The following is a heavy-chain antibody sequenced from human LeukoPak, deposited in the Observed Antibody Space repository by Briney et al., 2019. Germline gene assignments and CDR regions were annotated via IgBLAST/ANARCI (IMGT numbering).Heavy chain of an antibody. Sequence: SETLSLTCAVYGGSFSGYYWSWIRQPPGKGLEWIGEINHSGSTNYNPSLKSRVTISVDTSKNQFSLKLSSVTAADTAVYYCARAPSGYGDPFDYWGQGTLVTVSS. V-gene: IGHV4-34*01. CDR2: INHSGST. J-gene: IGHJ4*02. CDR3: ARAPSGYGDPFDY. D-gene: IGHD4-17*01. CDR1: GGSFSGYY.